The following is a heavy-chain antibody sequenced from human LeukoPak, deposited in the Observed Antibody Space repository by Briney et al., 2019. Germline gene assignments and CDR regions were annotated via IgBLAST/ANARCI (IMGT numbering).Heavy chain of an antibody. J-gene: IGHJ5*02. D-gene: IGHD6-13*01. CDR3: ARDSDSSSWYNWFDP. CDR2: INPNSGGT. CDR1: GYTFTGYY. Sequence: GASVKVSCKASGYTFTGYYMHWVRQAPGQGLEWMGRINPNSGGTNYAQKFQGRVTMTRDTSISTAYMELSRLRSDDTAVYYCARDSDSSSWYNWFDPWGQGTLVTVSS. V-gene: IGHV1-2*06.